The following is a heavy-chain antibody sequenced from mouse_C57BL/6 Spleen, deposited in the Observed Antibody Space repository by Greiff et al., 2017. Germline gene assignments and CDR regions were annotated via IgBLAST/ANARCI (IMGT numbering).Heavy chain of an antibody. J-gene: IGHJ2*01. D-gene: IGHD2-1*01. CDR1: GYAFSSSW. V-gene: IGHV1-82*01. CDR3: ARRGNYDYFDD. Sequence: QVQLKESGPELVKPGASVKISCKASGYAFSSSWMNWVKQRPGKGLEGIGRIYPGDGDTNYNGKFKGKATLTADKSSSTAYMQLSSLTSEDSAVYFCARRGNYDYFDDWGQGTTLTVSS. CDR2: IYPGDGDT.